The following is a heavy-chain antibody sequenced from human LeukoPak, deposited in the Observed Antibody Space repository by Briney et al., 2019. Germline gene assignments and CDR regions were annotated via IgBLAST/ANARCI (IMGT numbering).Heavy chain of an antibody. J-gene: IGHJ3*02. D-gene: IGHD1-26*01. CDR3: ARGLGSYGGDDAFDI. CDR1: GYTFTSYY. Sequence: ASVKLSCKASGYTFTSYYMHWVRQAPGQGLEWMGIINPSGGSTSYAQKFQGRVTMTRDTSTSTVYMELSSLRSEDTAVYYCARGLGSYGGDDAFDIWGQGTMITVSS. CDR2: INPSGGST. V-gene: IGHV1-46*01.